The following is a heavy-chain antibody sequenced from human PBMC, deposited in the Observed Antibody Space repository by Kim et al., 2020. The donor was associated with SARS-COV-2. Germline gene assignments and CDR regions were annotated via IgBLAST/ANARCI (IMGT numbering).Heavy chain of an antibody. J-gene: IGHJ4*02. CDR1: GFSFSDYD. CDR2: ITYNSGGT. V-gene: IGHV3-23*01. D-gene: IGHD6-13*01. CDR3: AKGGWSSWLDY. Sequence: GGSLRLSCAASGFSFSDYDISWVRQAPGKGLEWVSTITYNSGGTNYADSVKGRFTISRDNPRNILYLQMNSLRAEDTAVYYCAKGGWSSWLDYWGPGTLVTVSS.